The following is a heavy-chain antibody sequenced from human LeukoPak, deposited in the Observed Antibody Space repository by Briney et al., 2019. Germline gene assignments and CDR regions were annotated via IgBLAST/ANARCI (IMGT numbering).Heavy chain of an antibody. J-gene: IGHJ3*02. CDR3: AINLAVAGPRAIGFDI. Sequence: KPSETLSLTCTVSGGSISSYYWSWIRQPPGKGLEWIGYIYYSGSTNYNPSLKSRVTISVDTSKNQFSLKLSSVTAADTAVYYCAINLAVAGPRAIGFDIWGRGTMVTVSS. D-gene: IGHD6-19*01. CDR2: IYYSGST. V-gene: IGHV4-59*01. CDR1: GGSISSYY.